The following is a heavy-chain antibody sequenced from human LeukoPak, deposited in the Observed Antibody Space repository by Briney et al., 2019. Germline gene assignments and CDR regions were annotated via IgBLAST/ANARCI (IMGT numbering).Heavy chain of an antibody. J-gene: IGHJ5*02. CDR2: IYTSGST. V-gene: IGHV4-4*09. D-gene: IGHD2-15*01. CDR3: ARGRGAGWFDP. CDR1: GGSISSYY. Sequence: PSETLSLTCTVSGGSISSYYWSWIRQPPGKGLEWIGYIYTSGSTNYNPSLKSRVTISVDTSKNQFSLKLSSVTAADTAVYYCARGRGAGWFDPWGQGTLVTVSS.